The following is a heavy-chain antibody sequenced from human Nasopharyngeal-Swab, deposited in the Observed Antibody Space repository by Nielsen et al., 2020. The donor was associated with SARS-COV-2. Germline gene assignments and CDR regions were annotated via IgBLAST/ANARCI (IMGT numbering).Heavy chain of an antibody. CDR3: AKGGGAGY. CDR2: ISGSGGST. J-gene: IGHJ4*02. V-gene: IGHV3-23*01. Sequence: GESLKISCAASGFTFSSYTMSWVRQAPGKGLEWVSAISGSGGSTYYADSVKGRFTISRDNSKNTLYLQMNSLRAEDTAVYYCAKGGGAGYWGQGTLVTVSS. CDR1: GFTFSSYT. D-gene: IGHD3-16*01.